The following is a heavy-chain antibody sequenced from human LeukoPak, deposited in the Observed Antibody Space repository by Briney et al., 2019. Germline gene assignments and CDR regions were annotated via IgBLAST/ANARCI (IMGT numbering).Heavy chain of an antibody. CDR2: MNPNSGNT. CDR1: GYSFTAYY. CDR3: AGQAGWGTGYYYYYYMDV. V-gene: IGHV1-8*03. Sequence: GASVKVSCKASGYSFTAYYMHWVRQAPGQGLEWMGWMNPNSGNTGYAQKFQGRVTITRNTSISTAYMELSSLRSEDTAVYYCAGQAGWGTGYYYYYYMDVWGKGTTVTVSS. J-gene: IGHJ6*03. D-gene: IGHD1-1*01.